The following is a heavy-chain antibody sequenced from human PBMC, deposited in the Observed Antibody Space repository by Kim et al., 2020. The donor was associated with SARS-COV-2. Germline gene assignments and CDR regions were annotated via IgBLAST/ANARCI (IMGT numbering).Heavy chain of an antibody. Sequence: ASVKVSCKASGYIFTSIAMNWVRQAPGQGLEWMGWMNTNTGNPTYAQGFTGRFVFSVDTSVSTAYLQISSLRTEDTAVYYCATRYSTSYFDLWGRGTLVT. CDR3: ATRYSTSYFDL. CDR2: MNTNTGNP. J-gene: IGHJ2*01. D-gene: IGHD6-13*01. V-gene: IGHV7-4-1*02. CDR1: GYIFTSIA.